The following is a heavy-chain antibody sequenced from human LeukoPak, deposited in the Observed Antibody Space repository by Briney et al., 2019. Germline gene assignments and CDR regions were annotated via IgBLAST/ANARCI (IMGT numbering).Heavy chain of an antibody. J-gene: IGHJ4*02. CDR1: GGSFSGYY. V-gene: IGHV4-34*01. Sequence: PSETLSLTCAVYGGSFSGYYWSWIRQPPGKGLEWIGEINHSGSTNYNPSLKSRVTISVDTSKNQFSLKLGSVTAADTAVYYCASTQTNLRWRRPYYFDYWGQGTLVTVSS. D-gene: IGHD4-23*01. CDR2: INHSGST. CDR3: ASTQTNLRWRRPYYFDY.